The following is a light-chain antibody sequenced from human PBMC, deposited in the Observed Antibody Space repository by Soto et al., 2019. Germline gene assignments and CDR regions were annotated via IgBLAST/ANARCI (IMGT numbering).Light chain of an antibody. Sequence: DIQLTRSPSSRSASFGGRVTISCRASQSIGTSLNWYQRKPGKAPNLLIYGTSHLHSGVPSRFSGTGSGTDFTLIITSLQRGDFATYYCQQTYSSLWTFGQGTKVDI. V-gene: IGKV1-39*01. CDR1: QSIGTS. J-gene: IGKJ1*01. CDR2: GTS. CDR3: QQTYSSLWT.